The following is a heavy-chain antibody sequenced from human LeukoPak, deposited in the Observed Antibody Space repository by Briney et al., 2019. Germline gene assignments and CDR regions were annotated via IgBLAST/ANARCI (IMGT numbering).Heavy chain of an antibody. Sequence: QTGGSLRLSCAASGFTFSNYDIHWVRQAPGKGLEWVSVISFDGGYKYYADSVKGRFTISRDNSRNTVYLQMNSLRVEDTAVYSCARGWVAGYGENVGFDYWGQGTLVTVSS. J-gene: IGHJ4*02. D-gene: IGHD4-17*01. CDR2: ISFDGGYK. CDR1: GFTFSNYD. V-gene: IGHV3-30*03. CDR3: ARGWVAGYGENVGFDY.